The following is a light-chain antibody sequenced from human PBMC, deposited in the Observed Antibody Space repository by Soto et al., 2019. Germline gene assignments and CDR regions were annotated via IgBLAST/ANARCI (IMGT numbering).Light chain of an antibody. V-gene: IGKV3D-15*01. J-gene: IGKJ4*01. CDR1: QSVSSN. CDR2: GAS. Sequence: EIVMTQSPATLSVFPGERATLSCRASQSVSSNLAWYQQKPGQAPRLLIYGASTRATGIPARFSGSGSGTEFTLTISSLQSEDFAVDYCQQYNNWPLTFGGGTKVEIK. CDR3: QQYNNWPLT.